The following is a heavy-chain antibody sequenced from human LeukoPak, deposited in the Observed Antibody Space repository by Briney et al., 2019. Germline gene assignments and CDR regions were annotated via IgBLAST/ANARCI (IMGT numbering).Heavy chain of an antibody. CDR1: GYTFTGYY. CDR3: ATPYPMVRGVTTLNGMDV. V-gene: IGHV1-24*01. CDR2: FDPEDGET. D-gene: IGHD3-10*01. Sequence: ASVKVSCKASGYTFTGYYMHWVRQAPGKGLEWMGGFDPEDGETIYAQKFQGRVTMTEDTSTDTAYMELSSLRSEDTAVYYCATPYPMVRGVTTLNGMDVWGQGTTVTVSS. J-gene: IGHJ6*02.